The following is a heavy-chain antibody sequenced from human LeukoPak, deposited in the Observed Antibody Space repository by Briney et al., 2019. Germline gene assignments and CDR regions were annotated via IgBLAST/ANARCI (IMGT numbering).Heavy chain of an antibody. CDR1: GFTVNSNY. Sequence: GGSLRLSCAASGFTVNSNYLSWVRQAPGKGLEWVSTLNNTGNTHYANSVKGRFSISRDNSKNTLFLQMNSLRAEDTAVYYCARLTADGRLYFVDWGPGTPVTVSS. V-gene: IGHV3-53*01. J-gene: IGHJ4*02. CDR2: LNNTGNT. D-gene: IGHD6-13*01. CDR3: ARLTADGRLYFVD.